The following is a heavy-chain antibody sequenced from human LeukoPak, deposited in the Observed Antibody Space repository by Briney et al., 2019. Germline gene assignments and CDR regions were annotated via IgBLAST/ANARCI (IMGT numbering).Heavy chain of an antibody. J-gene: IGHJ4*02. CDR3: TRDLRSNY. Sequence: GGSLRLSCAASGFTFSSYGMHWVRQAPGKGLEWVAVISYDGSNKYYADSVKGRFTISRDNSKNTLYLQMNSLGAEDTAVYYCTRDLRSNYWGQGTLVTVAS. CDR2: ISYDGSNK. D-gene: IGHD3/OR15-3a*01. CDR1: GFTFSSYG. V-gene: IGHV3-30*03.